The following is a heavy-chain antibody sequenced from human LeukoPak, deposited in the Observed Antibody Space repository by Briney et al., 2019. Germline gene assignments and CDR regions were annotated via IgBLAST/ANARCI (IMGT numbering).Heavy chain of an antibody. V-gene: IGHV1-46*01. CDR3: ARDGPAAGTGVAYAFDY. CDR2: INPSGGST. J-gene: IGHJ4*02. D-gene: IGHD6-13*01. CDR1: GYTFTSNY. Sequence: ASVTVSCKASGYTFTSNYMHWVRQAPGKGLEWVEIINPSGGSTSYAQKFQGRVTMTRDMSTSTVYMELSSMRYEDTDVYYCARDGPAAGTGVAYAFDYWGQGTLVTVSS.